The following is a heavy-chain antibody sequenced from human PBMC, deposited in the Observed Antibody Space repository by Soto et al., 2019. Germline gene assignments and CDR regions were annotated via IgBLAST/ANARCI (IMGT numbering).Heavy chain of an antibody. J-gene: IGHJ4*02. CDR1: GGSISSGDYY. CDR2: IYYSGST. D-gene: IGHD3-22*01. CDR3: ARVVGYYDSSGYYYQNNYFDY. Sequence: SETLSLTCTVSGGSISSGDYYWSWIRQPPGKGLEWIGYIYYSGSTYYNPSLKSRVTISVDTSKNQFSLKLSSVTAADTAVYYCARVVGYYDSSGYYYQNNYFDYWGQGTLVTVSP. V-gene: IGHV4-30-4*01.